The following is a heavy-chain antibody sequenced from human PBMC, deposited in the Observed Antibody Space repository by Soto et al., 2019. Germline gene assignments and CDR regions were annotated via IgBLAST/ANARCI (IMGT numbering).Heavy chain of an antibody. J-gene: IGHJ6*04. CDR1: GFTFTSYW. Sequence: EVQVVESGGGLVQPGGSLRLSCAASGFTFTSYWMTWVRQAPGRGLEWVANINKAGSEESYADSVKGRFTISRDNAKSALYLQMNSLRADDTAVYHCGRETASRLWGKGTTVIVSS. CDR2: INKAGSEE. CDR3: GRETASRL. V-gene: IGHV3-7*01.